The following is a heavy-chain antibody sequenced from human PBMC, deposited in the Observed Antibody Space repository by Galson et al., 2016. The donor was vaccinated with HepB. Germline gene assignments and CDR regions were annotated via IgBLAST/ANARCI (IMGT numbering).Heavy chain of an antibody. V-gene: IGHV3-30*03. CDR2: ISYDGNHK. Sequence: SLRLSCAASGFIFSQYGMHWVRQAPGRGLESVAVISYDGNHKYYADSVKGRFTISRDNSKNTLYLQMNSLSAEDTAVYYCARGDYGDYHFDYWGQGTLVTVSS. J-gene: IGHJ4*02. D-gene: IGHD4-17*01. CDR3: ARGDYGDYHFDY. CDR1: GFIFSQYG.